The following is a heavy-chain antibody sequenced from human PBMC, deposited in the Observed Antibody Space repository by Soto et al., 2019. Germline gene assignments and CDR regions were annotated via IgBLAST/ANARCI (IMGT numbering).Heavy chain of an antibody. CDR2: VDGSGVST. D-gene: IGHD2-15*01. J-gene: IGHJ4*01. V-gene: IGHV3-23*01. CDR3: AKARCGSRCHYQFDN. Sequence: EVHLLASGGGLVQPGGTLRLSCAASGFTFPDSAMSWVRQAPGKGLEWVSSVDGSGVSTYYADSVKGRFAISRDNSKSTLFLQMNSLRVEDTALYFCAKARCGSRCHYQFDNWGHGTLVTVSS. CDR1: GFTFPDSA.